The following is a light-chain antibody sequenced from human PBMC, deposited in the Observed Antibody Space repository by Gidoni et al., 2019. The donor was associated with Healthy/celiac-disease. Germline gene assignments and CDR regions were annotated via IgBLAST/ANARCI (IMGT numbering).Light chain of an antibody. CDR2: DAS. CDR1: QSVSSY. CDR3: QQRSNWPT. J-gene: IGKJ4*01. Sequence: EIVLTQSPATLSLSPGERATPSCRASQSVSSYLAWYQQKPGQAPRLLIYDASNRATGIPARFSGSGSGTDFTLTISRLEPEDFAVYYCQQRSNWPTFGGGTKVEIK. V-gene: IGKV3-11*01.